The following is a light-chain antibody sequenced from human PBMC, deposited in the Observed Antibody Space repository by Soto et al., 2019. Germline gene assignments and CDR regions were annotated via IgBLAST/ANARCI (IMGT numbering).Light chain of an antibody. CDR3: QAWDRSTGV. Sequence: SYELTQPPSVSVSPGQTASITCSGDKLGDKYVCWYHQKPGQSPVLVISQDSKRPSGIPERFSGSNSGNTATLTISGTQPMDEADYYCQAWDRSTGVFGTGTQVTVL. CDR2: QDS. J-gene: IGLJ1*01. V-gene: IGLV3-1*01. CDR1: KLGDKY.